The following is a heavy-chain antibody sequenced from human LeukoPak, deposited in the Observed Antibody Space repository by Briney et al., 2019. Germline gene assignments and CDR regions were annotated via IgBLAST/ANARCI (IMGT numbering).Heavy chain of an antibody. CDR2: ISGSGGST. CDR1: GFTFSSYA. CDR3: ARRDFGELFPADYAFDI. V-gene: IGHV3-23*01. J-gene: IGHJ3*02. D-gene: IGHD3-10*01. Sequence: GGSLRLSCAASGFTFSSYAMSWVRQAPGKGLEWVSAISGSGGSTYYADSVKGRFTISRDNSKNTLYLQMNSLRAEDTAVYYCARRDFGELFPADYAFDIWGQGTMVTVSS.